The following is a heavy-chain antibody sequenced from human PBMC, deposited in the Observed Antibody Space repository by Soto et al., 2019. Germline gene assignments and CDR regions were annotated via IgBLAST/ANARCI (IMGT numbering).Heavy chain of an antibody. J-gene: IGHJ4*02. CDR3: ARQVTLYSNFDY. CDR1: GGSISSYY. CDR2: IYNSGST. Sequence: SETLSLTCTVSGGSISSYYWSWIRQPPGKGLEWIGSIYNSGSTYNNPSLKSRVTISVDTSKNQFSLKLSSVTAADTAVYYCARQVTLYSNFDYWGQGTLVTVSS. V-gene: IGHV4-39*01. D-gene: IGHD4-4*01.